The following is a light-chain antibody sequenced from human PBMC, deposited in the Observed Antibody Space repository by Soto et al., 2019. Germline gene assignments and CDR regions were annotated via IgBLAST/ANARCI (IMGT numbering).Light chain of an antibody. J-gene: IGKJ3*01. CDR2: AAS. Sequence: DIQMTQSPSSLSASVGDRVTITCRASQGISNYIAWYQQKPGKAPKLLISAASTLQSGVPSRFSGSGSGTDFTLTISSLQPEDVATYPCQKYNSVPLFGPGTKVDIK. CDR3: QKYNSVPL. CDR1: QGISNY. V-gene: IGKV1-27*01.